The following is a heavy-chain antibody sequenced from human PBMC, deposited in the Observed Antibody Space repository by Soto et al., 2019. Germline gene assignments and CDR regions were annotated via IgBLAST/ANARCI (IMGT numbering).Heavy chain of an antibody. D-gene: IGHD3-16*01. CDR2: ITGTSAFT. Sequence: GGALRLSXAASGFVFGDFQFNWVRQAPGGGLEWLSSITGTSAFTEYAESIEGRFTISRDNPNKLLFLHMDNLRPEDTDVYYCARDNLAFQGAFDLWGQGTLVTV. CDR3: ARDNLAFQGAFDL. CDR1: GFVFGDFQ. V-gene: IGHV3-21*03. J-gene: IGHJ4*02.